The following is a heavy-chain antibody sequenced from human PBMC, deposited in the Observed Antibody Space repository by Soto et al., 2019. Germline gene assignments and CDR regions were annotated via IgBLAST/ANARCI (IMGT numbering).Heavy chain of an antibody. CDR3: ARRFLEWLPARGMDV. J-gene: IGHJ6*02. CDR1: GGSISSGGYY. V-gene: IGHV4-31*03. D-gene: IGHD3-3*01. Sequence: PSETLSLTCTVSGGSISSGGYYWSWIRQHPGKGLEWIGYTYYSGSTYYNPSLKSRVTISVDTSKNQFSLKLSSVTAADTAVYYCARRFLEWLPARGMDVWGQGTTVTVSS. CDR2: TYYSGST.